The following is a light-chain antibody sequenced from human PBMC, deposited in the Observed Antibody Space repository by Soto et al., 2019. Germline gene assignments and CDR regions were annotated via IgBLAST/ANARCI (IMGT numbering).Light chain of an antibody. V-gene: IGKV3D-20*02. Sequence: EIVMTQSPATLSVSPGERATLSCRASQSVNSNYLAWHQQKPGQAPRLLIYGVSSRATGIPDRFSGSGSGTDFTLTISSLEPEDFAVYYCQQRSNWLTFGGGTKVDIK. CDR1: QSVNSNY. CDR3: QQRSNWLT. J-gene: IGKJ4*01. CDR2: GVS.